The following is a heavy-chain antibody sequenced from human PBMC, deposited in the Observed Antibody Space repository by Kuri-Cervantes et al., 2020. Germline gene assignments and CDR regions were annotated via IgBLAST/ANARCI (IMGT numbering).Heavy chain of an antibody. CDR3: AGHMVRGVINY. J-gene: IGHJ4*02. V-gene: IGHV1-18*01. CDR2: ISAFNGNT. D-gene: IGHD3-10*01. Sequence: ASVKVSCKASGYTFTSYGISWVRQAPGQGLEWMGWISAFNGNTNYAQSFQGRVTMTTDSSTSTAYMELRSLRSDDTAVYYCAGHMVRGVINYWGQGTLVTVSS. CDR1: GYTFTSYG.